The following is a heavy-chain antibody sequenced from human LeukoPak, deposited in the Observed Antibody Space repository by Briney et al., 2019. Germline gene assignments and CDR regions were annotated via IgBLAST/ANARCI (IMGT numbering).Heavy chain of an antibody. V-gene: IGHV3-23*01. Sequence: GGSLRLSCAASGFTFSSYAMSWVRQAPGKGLEWVSGISGNGGNTYYADSLKGQFTISRDNSKSTLYVPMNSLRAEDTGVYYCAIVVAARQGTSYPWGQGTLVTISS. J-gene: IGHJ5*02. D-gene: IGHD6-25*01. CDR3: AIVVAARQGTSYP. CDR2: ISGNGGNT. CDR1: GFTFSSYA.